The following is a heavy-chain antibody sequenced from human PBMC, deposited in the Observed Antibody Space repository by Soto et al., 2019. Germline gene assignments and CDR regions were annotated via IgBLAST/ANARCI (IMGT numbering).Heavy chain of an antibody. CDR1: GFTFSSYA. CDR3: AKLGRVVIIFPILNPLSFDY. D-gene: IGHD3-3*01. V-gene: IGHV3-23*01. CDR2: ISGSGGST. J-gene: IGHJ4*02. Sequence: PGGSLRLSCAASGFTFSSYAMSWVRQAPGKGLEWVSAISGSGGSTYYADSVKGRFTISRDNSKNTLYLQMNSLRAEDKAVYYCAKLGRVVIIFPILNPLSFDYWGQGTLVTVSS.